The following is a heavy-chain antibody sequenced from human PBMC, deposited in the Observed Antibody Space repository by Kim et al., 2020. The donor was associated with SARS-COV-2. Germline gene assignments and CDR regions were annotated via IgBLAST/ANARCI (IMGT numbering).Heavy chain of an antibody. CDR2: IKSETYGGTK. CDR1: GFTFNDAW. J-gene: IGHJ4*02. CDR3: TTDFFTYGLNF. D-gene: IGHD3-10*01. V-gene: IGHV3-15*01. Sequence: GGSLRLSCAASGFTFNDAWMNWVRQAPGKGLEWVGRIKSETYGGTKEYAAPVKNRFTISRDDSMNKVHLQMNSLKTEATAVYFCTTDFFTYGLNFCGQG.